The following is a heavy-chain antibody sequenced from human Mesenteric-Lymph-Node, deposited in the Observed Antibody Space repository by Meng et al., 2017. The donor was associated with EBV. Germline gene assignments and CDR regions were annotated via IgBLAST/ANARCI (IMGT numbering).Heavy chain of an antibody. V-gene: IGHV1-18*01. J-gene: IGHJ4*02. CDR1: GYSFSSYG. CDR3: ARERDYGGNFYYFDY. CDR2: ISGYNGHT. D-gene: IGHD4-23*01. Sequence: QAQLVQSGSELKKPGASVKVSCKASGYSFSSYGIGWVRQAPGQGLEWMGWISGYNGHTKYAQKFQGRLTMTTDTSTNTAYMELRSLKSDDTAVYYCARERDYGGNFYYFDYWGQGPLVTVAS.